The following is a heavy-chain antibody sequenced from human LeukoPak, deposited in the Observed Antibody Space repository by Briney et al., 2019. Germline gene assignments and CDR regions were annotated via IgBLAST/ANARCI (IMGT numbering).Heavy chain of an antibody. Sequence: ASVKVSCKASGYTFTSYDINWVRQATGQGLEWMGWMNPNSGNAGYAEKFQGRVTMTRNTSISTAYMELSSLRPEDTAVYYCARGSRQWLVQGGFDPWGQGTLVTVSS. CDR1: GYTFTSYD. CDR3: ARGSRQWLVQGGFDP. V-gene: IGHV1-8*01. D-gene: IGHD6-19*01. J-gene: IGHJ5*02. CDR2: MNPNSGNA.